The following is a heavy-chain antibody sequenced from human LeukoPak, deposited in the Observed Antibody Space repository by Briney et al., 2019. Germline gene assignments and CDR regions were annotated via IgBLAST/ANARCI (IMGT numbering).Heavy chain of an antibody. D-gene: IGHD3-9*01. V-gene: IGHV3-74*01. CDR3: ASRDWYAAFDI. CDR2: INSDGSST. Sequence: GGSLRLSCAASGFAFSNNWMHWVRQAPGKGLLWVSRINSDGSSTSYADSVKARFTISRDNAKNTLYLQMNSLRAEDTAVYYCASRDWYAAFDIWGQGTMVTVSS. CDR1: GFAFSNNW. J-gene: IGHJ3*02.